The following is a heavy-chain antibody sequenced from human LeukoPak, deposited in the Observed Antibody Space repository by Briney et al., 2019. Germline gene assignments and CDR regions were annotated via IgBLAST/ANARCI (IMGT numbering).Heavy chain of an antibody. V-gene: IGHV3-23*01. Sequence: PGGSLRLSCAASGFTFSSYSMNWVRQAPGKGLEWVSTISATGGSTYYADSVKGRFTISRDNSKDTLYLQMNSLRAEDTAVYYCAKGGYSSGWRNYFDYWGQGTLVTXXS. CDR2: ISATGGST. CDR1: GFTFSSYS. D-gene: IGHD6-19*01. J-gene: IGHJ4*02. CDR3: AKGGYSSGWRNYFDY.